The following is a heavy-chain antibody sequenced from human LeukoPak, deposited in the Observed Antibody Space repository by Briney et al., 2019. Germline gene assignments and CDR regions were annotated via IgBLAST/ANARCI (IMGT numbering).Heavy chain of an antibody. CDR1: GGTFSSYA. V-gene: IGHV1-69*01. Sequence: SSVKVSCKASGGTFSSYAISWVRQAPGQGLEWMGGLIPIFGTANYAQKFQGRVTITADESTSTAYMELSSLRSEDTAVYYCAKGMDYYDSALLVPNAFDIWGQGTMVTVSS. D-gene: IGHD3-22*01. J-gene: IGHJ3*02. CDR3: AKGMDYYDSALLVPNAFDI. CDR2: LIPIFGTA.